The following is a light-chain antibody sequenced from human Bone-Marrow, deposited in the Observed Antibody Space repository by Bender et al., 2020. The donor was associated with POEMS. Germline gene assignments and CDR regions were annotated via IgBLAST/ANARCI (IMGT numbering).Light chain of an antibody. CDR2: KDT. V-gene: IGLV3-25*03. J-gene: IGLJ2*01. CDR3: QSADGTITYVA. Sequence: SYELTQPPSVSVSPGQTVRITCSGDTLPNQYTHWDPQKPGQVPLLLISKDTERPSGIPGRFSASTSGTTVTLTITGAQAEDEADYYCQSADGTITYVAFGGGTKVTVL. CDR1: TLPNQY.